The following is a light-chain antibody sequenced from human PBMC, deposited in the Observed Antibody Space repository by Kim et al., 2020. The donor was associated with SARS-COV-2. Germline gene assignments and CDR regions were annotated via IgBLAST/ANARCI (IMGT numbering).Light chain of an antibody. CDR2: GAP. V-gene: IGKV3-20*01. CDR1: HSINSMY. CDR3: QQYGSSPFT. Sequence: YPGEGATLACRASHSINSMYLTWYLQKSDKAPTLLIYGAPSRATNIPDRYSGSVSGTDFSLTISTPEPEYTAVYYCQQYGSSPFTFGQGTRLEIK. J-gene: IGKJ5*01.